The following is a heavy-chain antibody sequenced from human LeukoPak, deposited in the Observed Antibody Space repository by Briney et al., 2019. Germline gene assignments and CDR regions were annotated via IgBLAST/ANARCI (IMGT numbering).Heavy chain of an antibody. CDR3: ARDVAVAGTLDY. CDR1: GYTFTSYY. D-gene: IGHD6-19*01. CDR2: INPSGGST. J-gene: IGHJ4*02. V-gene: IGHV1-46*01. Sequence: ASVTVSCTASGYTFTSYYMHWVRQAPGQGLEWMGIINPSGGSTSYAQKFQGRVTMTRDTSTSTVYMELSSLRSEDTAVYYCARDVAVAGTLDYWGQGTLVTVSS.